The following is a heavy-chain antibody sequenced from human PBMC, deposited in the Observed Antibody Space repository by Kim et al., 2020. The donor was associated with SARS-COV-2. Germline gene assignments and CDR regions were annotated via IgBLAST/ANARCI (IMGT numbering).Heavy chain of an antibody. V-gene: IGHV7-4-1*02. Sequence: ASVKVSCKASGYTFTSNPVNWVRQAPGQGLEWMGWINTKTGNPSYARGFTGRFVFSLDTSVSSAYLQISSLKAEDTAIYYCARGPGPADPWCQGTPVTDS. D-gene: IGHD2-2*01. CDR1: GYTFTSNP. J-gene: IGHJ5*02. CDR3: ARGPGPADP. CDR2: INTKTGNP.